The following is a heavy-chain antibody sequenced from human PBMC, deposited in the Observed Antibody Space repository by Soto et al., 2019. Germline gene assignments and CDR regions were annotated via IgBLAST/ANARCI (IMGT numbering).Heavy chain of an antibody. CDR1: GGTFTTYP. CDR2: IIPMIGTT. Sequence: QVQLVQSGAEVKKPGSSVKVSCKASGGTFTTYPINWVRQAPGQGLEWMGGIIPMIGTTNYAQKFQGRVTITADESTSTAYMELSSLRSEDTAMYYCARQFTDGDYQYWGQGTLVTVSS. J-gene: IGHJ4*02. CDR3: ARQFTDGDYQY. V-gene: IGHV1-69*01. D-gene: IGHD4-17*01.